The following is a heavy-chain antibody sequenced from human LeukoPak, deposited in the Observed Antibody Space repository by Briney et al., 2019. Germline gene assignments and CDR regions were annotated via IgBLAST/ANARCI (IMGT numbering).Heavy chain of an antibody. D-gene: IGHD2-2*02. CDR3: ARGWFTRSGCSSTSCYTLGV. CDR1: GYTFTSYY. J-gene: IGHJ6*04. Sequence: ASVKVSCKASGYTFTSYYMHWVRQAPGQGLEWMGWINPNSGGTNYAQKFQGRVTMTRDTSISTAYMELSWLRSDDTAVYYCARGWFTRSGCSSTSCYTLGVWGKGTTVTVSS. CDR2: INPNSGGT. V-gene: IGHV1-2*02.